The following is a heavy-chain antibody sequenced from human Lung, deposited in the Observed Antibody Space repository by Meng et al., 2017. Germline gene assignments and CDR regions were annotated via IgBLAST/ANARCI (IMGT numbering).Heavy chain of an antibody. Sequence: QITLNESGAALFKPTQTLTLTCTLSGSSLSTSGVAVGWIRQPPGKALEWLALIYWDDEKRYSPSLKSRLTITKDTSKNHVVLTMTNMDPVDTATYYCAHSWGSGYYFGPLDYWGQGTLVTVSS. CDR2: IYWDDEK. V-gene: IGHV2-5*02. CDR3: AHSWGSGYYFGPLDY. CDR1: GSSLSTSGVA. J-gene: IGHJ4*02. D-gene: IGHD3-22*01.